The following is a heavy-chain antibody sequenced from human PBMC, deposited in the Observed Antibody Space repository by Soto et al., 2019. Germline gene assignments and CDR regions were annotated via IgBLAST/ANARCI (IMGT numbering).Heavy chain of an antibody. J-gene: IGHJ6*02. CDR3: ARDHPTVAATYYYYGMDV. D-gene: IGHD6-19*01. CDR2: ISSNGGST. V-gene: IGHV3-64*01. Sequence: GGSLRLSCAASGFTFSSYAMHWVRQAPGKGLEYVSAISSNGGSTYYANSVKGRFTSSRDNSKNTLYLQMGSLRAEDMAVYYCARDHPTVAATYYYYGMDVWGQGTTVTVSS. CDR1: GFTFSSYA.